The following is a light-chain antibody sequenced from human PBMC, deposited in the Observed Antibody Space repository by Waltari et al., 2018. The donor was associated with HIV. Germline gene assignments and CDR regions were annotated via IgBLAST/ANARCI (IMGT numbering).Light chain of an antibody. J-gene: IGLJ3*02. Sequence: QSVLTQPPSASGTAGQRVTISCSGSRSNTGDNFVYWFQHLPETAPQLLIYRNDQRPSGVPDRFSGSKSGTSASLAISGLRSEDEADYYCAAWDDRLLWVFGGGTILTVL. V-gene: IGLV1-47*01. CDR2: RND. CDR1: RSNTGDNF. CDR3: AAWDDRLLWV.